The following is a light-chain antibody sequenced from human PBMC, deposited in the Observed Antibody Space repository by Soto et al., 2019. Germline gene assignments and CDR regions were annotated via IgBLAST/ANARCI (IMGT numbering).Light chain of an antibody. V-gene: IGKV1-39*01. CDR3: QQSHTPPLT. J-gene: IGKJ4*01. CDR2: AAS. Sequence: DIQMTQSPSPLSASVGDRVTVTCRASQSLSRYLNWYQQKPGNAPKLLIYAASNLQSGVPSRFSGSGSGTDFTLTISSLHPEDFATYFCQQSHTPPLTFGGGTKVEIK. CDR1: QSLSRY.